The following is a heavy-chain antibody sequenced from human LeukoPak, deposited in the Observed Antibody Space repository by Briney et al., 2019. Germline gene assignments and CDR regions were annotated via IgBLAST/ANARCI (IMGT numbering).Heavy chain of an antibody. J-gene: IGHJ4*02. V-gene: IGHV4-30-2*01. CDR2: IYYSGST. Sequence: SQTLSLTCTVSGGSISSGGYYWSWIRQPPGKGLEWIGYIYYSGSTYYNPSLKSRVTISVDRSKNQFSLKLSSVTAADTAVYYCATGAPASPLFGVVIGYWGQGTLVAVSS. D-gene: IGHD3-3*01. CDR3: ATGAPASPLFGVVIGY. CDR1: GGSISSGGYY.